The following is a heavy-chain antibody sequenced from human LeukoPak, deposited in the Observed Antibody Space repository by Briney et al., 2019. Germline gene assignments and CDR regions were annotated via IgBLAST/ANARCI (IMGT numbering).Heavy chain of an antibody. CDR2: IYYSGST. CDR3: ARDEVGRGAFDI. CDR1: GVSISSYY. D-gene: IGHD2-2*01. J-gene: IGHJ3*02. V-gene: IGHV4-59*01. Sequence: AETLSLTCAASGVSISSYYWSWIRQPPGKGLEWIGYIYYSGSTNYNPSLKSRVTISVDTSKNQFSLKLSSVTAADTAVYYCARDEVGRGAFDIWGQGTMVTVSS.